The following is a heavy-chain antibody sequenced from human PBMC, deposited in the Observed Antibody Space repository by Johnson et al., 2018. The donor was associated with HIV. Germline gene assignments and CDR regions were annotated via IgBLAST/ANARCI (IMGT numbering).Heavy chain of an antibody. V-gene: IGHV3-66*01. J-gene: IGHJ3*02. CDR2: TYSGGST. CDR3: AREGRGSSSGAFDI. CDR1: GFNVSTNN. D-gene: IGHD6-6*01. Sequence: VQLVESGGGLVQPGGSLGLSCAASGFNVSTNNMNWVRQAPGKGLEWVSVTYSGGSTYYADSVKGRFNISRDNAENSLYLQMNSLRAEDTAVYYCAREGRGSSSGAFDIWGQGTMVTVSS.